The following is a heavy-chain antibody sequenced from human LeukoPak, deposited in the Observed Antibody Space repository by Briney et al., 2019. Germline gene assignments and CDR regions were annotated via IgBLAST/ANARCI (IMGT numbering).Heavy chain of an antibody. CDR1: GFSFTGHW. Sequence: GESLKISCKGSGFSFTGHWIGWVRQLPGKGLEWMGIIYGGDSDTRYSPSFQGQVTISADKSITTAYLQWSSPKTSDTAMYYCARPPAAADTLSNWYFDLWGRGTLVTVSS. D-gene: IGHD6-13*01. CDR2: IYGGDSDT. V-gene: IGHV5-51*01. CDR3: ARPPAAADTLSNWYFDL. J-gene: IGHJ2*01.